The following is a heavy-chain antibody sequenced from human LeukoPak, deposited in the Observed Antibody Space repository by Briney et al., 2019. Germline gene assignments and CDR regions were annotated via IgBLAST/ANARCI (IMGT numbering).Heavy chain of an antibody. CDR2: IYYSGST. Sequence: KSSETLSLTCTVSGGSISSGGYSWSWIRQPPGKGLEWIGYIYYSGSTYYNPSLKSRVTISVDTSKNQFSLQLNSVTPEDTAVYYCVSGRVAGIDAFDIWGQGTMVTVSS. CDR1: GGSISSGGYS. V-gene: IGHV4-30-4*07. CDR3: VSGRVAGIDAFDI. D-gene: IGHD6-19*01. J-gene: IGHJ3*02.